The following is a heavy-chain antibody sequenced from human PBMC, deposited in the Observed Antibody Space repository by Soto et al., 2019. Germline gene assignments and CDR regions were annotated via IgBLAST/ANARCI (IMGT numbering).Heavy chain of an antibody. Sequence: QAGGSLRLSCASSGFTFSSCSMNWVRQAPGKGLEWVSFISGSGDTKYYADSVKGRFTISRDNAKNSLYLQMSSLRDEDTAVYYCAKYCSSDVCSDYWGQGTLVTVSS. J-gene: IGHJ4*02. CDR1: GFTFSSCS. CDR2: ISGSGDTK. D-gene: IGHD2-8*01. V-gene: IGHV3-48*02. CDR3: AKYCSSDVCSDY.